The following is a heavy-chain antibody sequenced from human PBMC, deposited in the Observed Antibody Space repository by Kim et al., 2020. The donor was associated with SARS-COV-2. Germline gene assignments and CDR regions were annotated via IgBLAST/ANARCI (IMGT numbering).Heavy chain of an antibody. CDR1: GFTFSSYS. CDR2: ISSSSSYI. D-gene: IGHD3-10*01. V-gene: IGHV3-21*01. CDR3: ARESVQELWFGERYYYGMDV. Sequence: GGSLRLSCAASGFTFSSYSMNWVRQAPGKGLEWVSSISSSSSYIYYADSVKGRFTISRDNAKNSLYLQMNSLRAEDTAVYYCARESVQELWFGERYYYGMDVWGQGTTVTVSS. J-gene: IGHJ6*02.